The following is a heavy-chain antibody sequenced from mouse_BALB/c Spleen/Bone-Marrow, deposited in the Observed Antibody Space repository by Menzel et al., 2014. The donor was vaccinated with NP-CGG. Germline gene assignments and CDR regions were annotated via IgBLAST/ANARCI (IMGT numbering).Heavy chain of an antibody. CDR3: ARSRDGYYGFAY. J-gene: IGHJ3*01. CDR1: GYTFSGYW. CDR2: ILPGSGST. V-gene: IGHV1-9*01. Sequence: VQLQQSGAELMKPGASVKISCKATGYTFSGYWIEWVKQRPGHGLEWIGEILPGSGSTSYNENFKGKATFTADISSNTAYMQLSSLTSEDSAVYYCARSRDGYYGFAYWGQGTLVTVSA. D-gene: IGHD2-3*01.